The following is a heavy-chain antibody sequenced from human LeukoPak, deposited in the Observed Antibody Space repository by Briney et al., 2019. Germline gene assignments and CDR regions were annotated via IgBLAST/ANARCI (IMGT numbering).Heavy chain of an antibody. D-gene: IGHD3-10*02. CDR2: ISSSGSTI. CDR1: GFTFSSYE. J-gene: IGHJ6*04. Sequence: GGSLRLSCAASGFTFSSYEINWVRQAPGKGLEWVSYISSSGSTIYYADSVKGRFTISRNNAKNSLYLQMTSLRAEDTAVYYCAELGITMIGGVWGKGTTVTISS. CDR3: AELGITMIGGV. V-gene: IGHV3-48*03.